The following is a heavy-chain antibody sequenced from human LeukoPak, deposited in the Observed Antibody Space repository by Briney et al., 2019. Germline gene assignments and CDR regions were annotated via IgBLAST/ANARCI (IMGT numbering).Heavy chain of an antibody. CDR2: ISGDGANE. CDR1: GFTFDEHA. D-gene: IGHD1-1*01. CDR3: AKRSGASNNFDY. V-gene: IGHV3-43*02. J-gene: IGHJ4*02. Sequence: GGSLRLSCATSGFTFDEHAMHWVRQVPGRGLEWVSLISGDGANEYYADSVKGRFTISRDNSRNSLFLQMNSLRTEDTALYFCAKRSGASNNFDYWGQGVLVTVSS.